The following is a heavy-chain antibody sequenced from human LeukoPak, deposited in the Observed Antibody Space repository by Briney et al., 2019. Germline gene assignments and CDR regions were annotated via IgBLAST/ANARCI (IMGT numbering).Heavy chain of an antibody. CDR2: ISSSGSTI. Sequence: PGGSLRLSCAASGFTFSSYEMNWVRQPPGKGLECVSYISSSGSTIYYADSVKGRFTISRDNAKNSLYLQTNSLTAEDTAVYYCARVSIVGVVSLDYWGQGTLVTVSS. J-gene: IGHJ4*02. V-gene: IGHV3-48*03. CDR1: GFTFSSYE. D-gene: IGHD3-3*01. CDR3: ARVSIVGVVSLDY.